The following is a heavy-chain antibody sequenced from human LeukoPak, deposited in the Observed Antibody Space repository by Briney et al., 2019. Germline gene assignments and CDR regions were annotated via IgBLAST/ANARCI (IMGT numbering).Heavy chain of an antibody. V-gene: IGHV4-59*01. CDR2: IYYSGST. CDR1: GGSISSYY. D-gene: IGHD3-22*01. J-gene: IGHJ4*02. CDR3: ARETTYYYDSSGYYYGRYFDY. Sequence: SETLFLTCTVSGGSISSYYWSWIRQPPGKGLEWIGYIYYSGSTNYNPSLKSRVTISVDTSKNQFSLKLSSVTAADTAVYYCARETTYYYDSSGYYYGRYFDYWGQGTLVTVSS.